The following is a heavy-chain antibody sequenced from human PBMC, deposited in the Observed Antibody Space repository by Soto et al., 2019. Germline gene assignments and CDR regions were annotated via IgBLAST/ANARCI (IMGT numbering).Heavy chain of an antibody. CDR2: TYYRSKWYY. CDR3: ASRSPALDY. Sequence: SQTLSLTCVISGDSVSIYSGAWNWIRQSPSRGLEWLGRTYYRSKWYYDYAESVKSRIIISVDTSKNQFSLQMNSLRAEDTAVYYCASRSPALDYWGQGTLVTVSS. J-gene: IGHJ4*02. V-gene: IGHV6-1*01. CDR1: GDSVSIYSGA. D-gene: IGHD2-2*01.